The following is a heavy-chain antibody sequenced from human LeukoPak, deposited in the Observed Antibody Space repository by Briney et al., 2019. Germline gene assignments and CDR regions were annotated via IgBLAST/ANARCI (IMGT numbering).Heavy chain of an antibody. CDR3: ARANYGSGSYYVNY. CDR2: IYTSGRT. J-gene: IGHJ4*02. D-gene: IGHD3-10*01. CDR1: VGSLSSGSYY. V-gene: IGHV4-61*02. Sequence: SQTLCLTCTVSVGSLSSGSYYCSSGPQPAGRGLGWVGRIYTSGRTNYNPSLKSRVTISVDTSKNQFSLKLSSVTAADTAVYYCARANYGSGSYYVNYGGQGPLATVSS.